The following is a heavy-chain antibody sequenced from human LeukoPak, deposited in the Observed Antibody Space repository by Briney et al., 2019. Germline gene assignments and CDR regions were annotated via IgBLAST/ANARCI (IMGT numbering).Heavy chain of an antibody. J-gene: IGHJ4*02. CDR2: IYYSGST. CDR3: ASGTGGGNPFDY. D-gene: IGHD4-23*01. Sequence: SETLSLTCTVSGGSISSSSYYWGWVRQPPGKGLEWIGSIYYSGSTYYNPSLKSRVTISVDTSKNQFSLKLSSVTAADTAVYYCASGTGGGNPFDYWGQGTLVTVSS. V-gene: IGHV4-39*07. CDR1: GGSISSSSYY.